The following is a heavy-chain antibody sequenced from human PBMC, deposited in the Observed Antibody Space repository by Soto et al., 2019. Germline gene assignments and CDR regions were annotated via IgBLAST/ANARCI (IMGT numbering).Heavy chain of an antibody. Sequence: GGSLRLSCAASGFTFSSYSMNWVRQAPGKGLEWVSYISSSSSTIYYADSVKGRFTISRDNAKNSLYLQMNSLRAEDTAVYYCARVNIYYMDVWGKGTTVTVSS. D-gene: IGHD5-12*01. J-gene: IGHJ6*03. V-gene: IGHV3-48*01. CDR3: ARVNIYYMDV. CDR1: GFTFSSYS. CDR2: ISSSSSTI.